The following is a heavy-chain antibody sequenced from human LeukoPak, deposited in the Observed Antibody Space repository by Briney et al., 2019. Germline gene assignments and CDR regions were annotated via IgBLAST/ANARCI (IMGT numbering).Heavy chain of an antibody. Sequence: SVKVSCKASGGTFSSYAISWVRQAPGQGLEWMGGIIPIFGTANYAQKFQGRVTITTDESTSTAYMELSSLRSEDTAVYYCARGGYNCSSTSCSSPYYMDVWGKGSTVTVSS. J-gene: IGHJ6*03. CDR2: IIPIFGTA. D-gene: IGHD2-2*01. V-gene: IGHV1-69*05. CDR3: ARGGYNCSSTSCSSPYYMDV. CDR1: GGTFSSYA.